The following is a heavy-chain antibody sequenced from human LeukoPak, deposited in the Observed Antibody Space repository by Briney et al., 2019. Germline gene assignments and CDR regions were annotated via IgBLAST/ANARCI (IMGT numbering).Heavy chain of an antibody. J-gene: IGHJ4*02. CDR2: INSDGSST. V-gene: IGHV3-74*01. Sequence: PGGSLRLSCAASGFTFSSYWMHWVRHAPGKGRVWVSRINSDGSSTSYADSVKRRFTISRDNANNTVSLQMSSLRAEDTAVYYCARDRMNNYWGQGTLVTVSS. D-gene: IGHD1/OR15-1a*01. CDR1: GFTFSSYW. CDR3: ARDRMNNY.